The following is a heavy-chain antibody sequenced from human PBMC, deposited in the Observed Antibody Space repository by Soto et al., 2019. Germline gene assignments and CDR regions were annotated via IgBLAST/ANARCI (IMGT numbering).Heavy chain of an antibody. V-gene: IGHV4-38-2*02. CDR1: GYSISSGYY. CDR2: IYHSGST. D-gene: IGHD6-19*01. J-gene: IGHJ4*02. Sequence: SETLSLTCTVSGYSISSGYYWGWIRQPPGKGLEWIGSIYHSGSTYYNPSLKSRVTISVDTSKNQFSLKLSSVTAADTAVYYCARDLGPPGGWQWLVTQGYYFDYWGQGTLVTVSS. CDR3: ARDLGPPGGWQWLVTQGYYFDY.